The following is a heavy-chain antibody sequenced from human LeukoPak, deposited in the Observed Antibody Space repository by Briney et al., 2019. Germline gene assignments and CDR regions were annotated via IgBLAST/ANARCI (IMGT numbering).Heavy chain of an antibody. D-gene: IGHD1-26*01. V-gene: IGHV3-23*01. J-gene: IGHJ3*02. CDR1: GFTFSSYA. CDR3: AKGRSNTWVRDVLAI. Sequence: PGGSLRLSCVGSGFTFSSYAMTWVRQAPGKGLEWDSTISRGGDNTFHADSVKGRFTISRDNSKNALYLQMNSLRVDDTALYYCAKGRSNTWVRDVLAIWGQGTMVSVSS. CDR2: ISRGGDNT.